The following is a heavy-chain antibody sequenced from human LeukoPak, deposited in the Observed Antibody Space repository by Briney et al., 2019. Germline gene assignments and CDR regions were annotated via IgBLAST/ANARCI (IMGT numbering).Heavy chain of an antibody. D-gene: IGHD6-13*01. Sequence: GGSLRLSCAASGFSFSDYGMHWVRQAPGKGLEWVAVIWYDGTNKYYADSVEGRFTISRDNSKDTLYLQMNSLRAEDTAVYYCVKPPPGYSSSWFYFHSWGQGTLVTVSS. J-gene: IGHJ4*02. V-gene: IGHV3-33*06. CDR1: GFSFSDYG. CDR3: VKPPPGYSSSWFYFHS. CDR2: IWYDGTNK.